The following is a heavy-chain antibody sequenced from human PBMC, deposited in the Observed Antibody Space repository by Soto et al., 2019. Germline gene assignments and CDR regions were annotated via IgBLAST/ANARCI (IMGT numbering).Heavy chain of an antibody. V-gene: IGHV3-66*01. CDR2: IYSGGST. J-gene: IGHJ6*02. Sequence: EVQLVESGGGLVQPGGSLRLSCAASGFTVSSNYMSWVRQAPGKGLEWVSIIYSGGSTYYADSVKGRFTISRDNSKNTLYLQMNSLRAEDTAVYYCARDRIPTGMDVWGQGTTVTVSS. CDR1: GFTVSSNY. CDR3: ARDRIPTGMDV.